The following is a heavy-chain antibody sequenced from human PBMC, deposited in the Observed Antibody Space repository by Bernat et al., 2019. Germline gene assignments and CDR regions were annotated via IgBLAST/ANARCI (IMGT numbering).Heavy chain of an antibody. CDR3: AGYEAAAGIHYYGMDV. D-gene: IGHD6-13*01. J-gene: IGHJ6*02. CDR2: IWYDGSNK. CDR1: GFTFSSYG. Sequence: QVQLVESGGGVVQPGRSLRLSCAASGFTFSSYGMHWVRQAPGKGLEWVAVIWYDGSNKYYADSVKGRFTISRDNSKNTLYLQMNSLRAGDTAVYYCAGYEAAAGIHYYGMDVWGQGTTVTVSS. V-gene: IGHV3-33*01.